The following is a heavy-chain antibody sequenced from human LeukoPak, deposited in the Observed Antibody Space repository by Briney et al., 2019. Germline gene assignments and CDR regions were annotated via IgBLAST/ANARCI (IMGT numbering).Heavy chain of an antibody. CDR3: ARGNYYGSGSYYYYYGMDV. D-gene: IGHD3-10*01. CDR2: INHSGST. V-gene: IGHV4-34*01. J-gene: IGHJ6*04. CDR1: GGSFSGYY. Sequence: SETLSLTCAVYGGSFSGYYWSWIRQPPGKGLEWIGEINHSGSTNYNPSLKSRVTISVDTSKNQFSLELSSVTAADTAVYYCARGNYYGSGSYYYYYGMDVWGKGTTVTVSS.